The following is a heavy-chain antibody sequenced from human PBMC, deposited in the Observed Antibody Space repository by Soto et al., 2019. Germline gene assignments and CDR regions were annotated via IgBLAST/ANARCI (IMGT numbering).Heavy chain of an antibody. CDR2: VDQSGST. J-gene: IGHJ4*02. CDR1: GGSFSGYY. V-gene: IGHV4-34*01. Sequence: QVQLQQWGAGLLKPSETLSLTCAIYGGSFSGYYWGWIRQPPGMGLEWIGEVDQSGSTNYNPSLKSRVTISGDTSKNQFSLKLNSVTAADTAVYYCARDRQRGYCTGGSCYSYFDYWGQGALVIVSS. CDR3: ARDRQRGYCTGGSCYSYFDY. D-gene: IGHD2-15*01.